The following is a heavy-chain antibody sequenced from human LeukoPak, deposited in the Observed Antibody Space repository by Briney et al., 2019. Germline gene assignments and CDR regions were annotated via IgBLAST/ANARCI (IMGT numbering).Heavy chain of an antibody. Sequence: GKSLILSCAASGFSFSTYGMHWVRQAPGKGLEWVAVIWYDGNNKYYADSVKGRFTISRDNFKNTVYLQMNGLRVEDTAIYYCARYNGGNFFDYWGQGTLVTVSS. V-gene: IGHV3-33*01. CDR2: IWYDGNNK. J-gene: IGHJ4*02. D-gene: IGHD4-23*01. CDR1: GFSFSTYG. CDR3: ARYNGGNFFDY.